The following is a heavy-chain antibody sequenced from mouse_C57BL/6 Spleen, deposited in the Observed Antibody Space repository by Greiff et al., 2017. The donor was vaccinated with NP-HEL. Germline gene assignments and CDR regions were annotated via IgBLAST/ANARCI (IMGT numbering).Heavy chain of an antibody. Sequence: VQLKESGPELVKPGASVKMSCKASGYTFTDYNMHWVKQSHGKSLEWIGYINPNNGGTSYNQKFKGKATLTVNKSSSTAYMELRSLTSEDSAVYYCAYQLGKGYYFDYWGQGTTLTVSS. D-gene: IGHD4-1*02. J-gene: IGHJ2*01. V-gene: IGHV1-22*01. CDR1: GYTFTDYN. CDR2: INPNNGGT. CDR3: AYQLGKGYYFDY.